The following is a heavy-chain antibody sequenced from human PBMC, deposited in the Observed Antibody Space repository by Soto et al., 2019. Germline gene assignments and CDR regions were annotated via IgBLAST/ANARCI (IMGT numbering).Heavy chain of an antibody. Sequence: EVHLLESGGGLVQPGGSLRLSCAASGFTFSSHAMSWVRQAPGKGLEWVSGISRNGVSTYYAESVKGRFTISRDNSKNTLFLQMNSLRADDTAIYYCAKFGGYFDWGPFYFDTGAREPWSPSPQ. D-gene: IGHD3-9*01. CDR2: ISRNGVST. CDR1: GFTFSSHA. V-gene: IGHV3-23*01. J-gene: IGHJ4*02. CDR3: AKFGGYFDWGPFYFDT.